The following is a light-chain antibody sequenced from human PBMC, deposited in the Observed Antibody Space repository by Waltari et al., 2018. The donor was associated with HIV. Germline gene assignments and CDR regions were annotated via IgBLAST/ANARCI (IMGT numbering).Light chain of an antibody. CDR1: QDISNY. J-gene: IGKJ3*01. CDR2: DAS. CDR3: QQYDNLPFT. Sequence: IHMTKSPSSLSASVADRVTIAFQASQDISNYLNWFQQKPGKAPKLLIYDASNLETGVPSRFSGSGSGTDFTFTISSLHAEDMATYYCQQYDNLPFTFGPGTKVDIK. V-gene: IGKV1-33*01.